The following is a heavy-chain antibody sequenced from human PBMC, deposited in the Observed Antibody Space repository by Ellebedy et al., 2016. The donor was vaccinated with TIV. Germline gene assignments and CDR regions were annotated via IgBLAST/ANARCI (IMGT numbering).Heavy chain of an antibody. CDR3: TRDVGYVAGTGGY. J-gene: IGHJ4*02. Sequence: GESLKISCAGSGFSFSEKLMSWIRQAPGKGLEWIAHIDESGSTTHYADSVRGRFTISRDNAKNSLYLQMNSLRAEDTAVYYYTRDVGYVAGTGGYWGQGTLVTVSS. CDR2: IDESGSTT. CDR1: GFSFSEKL. V-gene: IGHV3-11*04. D-gene: IGHD6-19*01.